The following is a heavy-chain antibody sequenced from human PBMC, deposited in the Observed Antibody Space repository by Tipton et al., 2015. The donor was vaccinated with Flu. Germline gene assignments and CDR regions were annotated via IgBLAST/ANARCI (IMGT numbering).Heavy chain of an antibody. V-gene: IGHV3-23*01. CDR2: VDGSGSST. Sequence: GSLRLSCAASGFTFSNYAMTWVRQRPGKGLEWVSAVDGSGSSTYYADSVKGRFTISRDNSKNALYLAINSLRTEDTAVYYCAKDGWDTSGWYPFDYWGQGTLVTVSS. D-gene: IGHD6-19*01. CDR3: AKDGWDTSGWYPFDY. CDR1: GFTFSNYA. J-gene: IGHJ4*02.